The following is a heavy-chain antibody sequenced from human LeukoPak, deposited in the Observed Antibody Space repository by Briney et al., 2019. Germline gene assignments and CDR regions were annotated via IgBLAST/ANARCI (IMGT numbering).Heavy chain of an antibody. Sequence: GGSLRLSCAASGFTFSSYGMHWVRQAPGKGLEWVAVMSYDGSNKYYADSLQGRFTISRDNSKNTLYLQMNTLRAEDTAVYYCARGGLNYYDRSGYYHDAFDMWGQGTMVTVSS. CDR3: ARGGLNYYDRSGYYHDAFDM. J-gene: IGHJ3*02. CDR2: MSYDGSNK. V-gene: IGHV3-30*03. CDR1: GFTFSSYG. D-gene: IGHD3-22*01.